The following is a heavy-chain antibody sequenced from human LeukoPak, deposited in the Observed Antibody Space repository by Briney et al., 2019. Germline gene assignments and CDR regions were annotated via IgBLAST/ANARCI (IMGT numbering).Heavy chain of an antibody. D-gene: IGHD4-17*01. Sequence: GASVTVSCKVSGYTLTELSMHWVRQAPGKGLEWMGGFDPEDGETIYAQKFQGRVTMTEDTSTDTAYMELSSLRSEDTAVYYCATDTSDYVAFDIWGQGTMVTVSS. V-gene: IGHV1-24*01. CDR2: FDPEDGET. CDR3: ATDTSDYVAFDI. CDR1: GYTLTELS. J-gene: IGHJ3*02.